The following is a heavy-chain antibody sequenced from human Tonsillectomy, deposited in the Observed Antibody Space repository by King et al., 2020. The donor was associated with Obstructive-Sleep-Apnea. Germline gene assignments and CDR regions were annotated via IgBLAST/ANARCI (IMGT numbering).Heavy chain of an antibody. Sequence: QLVQSGGGLVKPGGSLRLSCAASGFTFSNAWMSWVRQAPGKGLEWVGRIKSKTDGGTTDYAAPVKGRFTITRDDSKNTLYLKMNSLKTEDTAVYYCTTDNRGIVGATVFGYFDYWGQGTLVTVSS. V-gene: IGHV3-15*01. J-gene: IGHJ4*02. CDR3: TTDNRGIVGATVFGYFDY. CDR2: IKSKTDGGTT. D-gene: IGHD1-26*01. CDR1: GFTFSNAW.